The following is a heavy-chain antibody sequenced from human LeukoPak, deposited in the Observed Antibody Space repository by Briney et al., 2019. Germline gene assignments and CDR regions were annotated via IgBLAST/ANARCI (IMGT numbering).Heavy chain of an antibody. Sequence: PGGSLRLPCAVPGSTLTEHAWSWVRQAPGEGLEWVSGIIDVGGTYYADSVKGRFTISRDSSKNTLYLQMDNLRAEDTATYYCAKDYCRGGNCPLPFFDSWGQGTLVTVSS. J-gene: IGHJ4*02. CDR1: GSTLTEHA. CDR3: AKDYCRGGNCPLPFFDS. CDR2: IIDVGGT. V-gene: IGHV3-23*01. D-gene: IGHD2-15*01.